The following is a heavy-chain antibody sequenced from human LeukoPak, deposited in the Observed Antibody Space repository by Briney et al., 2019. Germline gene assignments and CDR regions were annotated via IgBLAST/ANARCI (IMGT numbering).Heavy chain of an antibody. D-gene: IGHD2-15*01. CDR1: GFTFSSYW. CDR3: AKDVVVVAATPNWFDP. V-gene: IGHV3-7*01. J-gene: IGHJ5*02. CDR2: IKQDGSEK. Sequence: QPGGSLRLSCAASGFTFSSYWMSWVRQAPGKGLEWVANIKQDGSEKYYADSVKGRFTISRDNSKNTLYLQMNSLRAEDTAVYYCAKDVVVVAATPNWFDPWGQGTLVTVSS.